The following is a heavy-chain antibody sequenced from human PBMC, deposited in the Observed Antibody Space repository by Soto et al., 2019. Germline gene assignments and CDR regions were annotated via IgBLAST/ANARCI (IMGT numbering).Heavy chain of an antibody. CDR1: GYTFTSYA. CDR3: SRGHPTWGGVKNAFDI. CDR2: IKAGNGNT. Sequence: ASVKVSCKASGYTFTSYAMHWVRQAPGQRLEWMGWIKAGNGNTKYSQKFQGRVTITRDTSASTAYMELSSLRSEDTAVYSCSRGHPTWGGVKNAFDIWGPGTMVTVSS. J-gene: IGHJ3*02. V-gene: IGHV1-3*01. D-gene: IGHD7-27*01.